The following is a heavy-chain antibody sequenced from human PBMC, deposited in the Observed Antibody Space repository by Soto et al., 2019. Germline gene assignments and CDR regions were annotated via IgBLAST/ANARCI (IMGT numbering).Heavy chain of an antibody. Sequence: NPSETLSLTCTVSGGSIYSGGSYWSWLRQHPTKGLEWIGYIYYSGSTYYNPSLKSRVTISVDTSKNQFSLKLSSVTAADTAVFYCARSLGNWFDPWGQGTLVTVS. V-gene: IGHV4-31*03. CDR2: IYYSGST. CDR1: GGSIYSGGSY. D-gene: IGHD7-27*01. J-gene: IGHJ5*02. CDR3: ARSLGNWFDP.